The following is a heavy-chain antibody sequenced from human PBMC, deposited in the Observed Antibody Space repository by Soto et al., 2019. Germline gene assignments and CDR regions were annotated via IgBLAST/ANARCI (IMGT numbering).Heavy chain of an antibody. V-gene: IGHV4-59*12. CDR3: ARDVSGSGSSGLDP. J-gene: IGHJ5*02. CDR2: IYHSGTT. Sequence: QVQLQESGPGLVKPSETLSLTCTVSGGSIRNDYWNWIRQPPGQGMEWIGYIYHSGTTTYNPSLERRVTILVDTSKNQLSLKLASVTAAATAVYYCARDVSGSGSSGLDPWGQGILVTVSS. D-gene: IGHD3-10*01. CDR1: GGSIRNDY.